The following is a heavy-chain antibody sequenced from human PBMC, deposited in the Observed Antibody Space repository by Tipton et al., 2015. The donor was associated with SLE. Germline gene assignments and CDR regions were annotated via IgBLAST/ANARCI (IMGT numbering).Heavy chain of an antibody. D-gene: IGHD6-13*01. Sequence: QLVQSGGGLVQPGRSLRLSCAASGFTFDDYAMHWVRQAPGKGLEWVSGISWNSGSIGYADSVKGRFTISRDNAKNSLYLQMNSLRAEDTALYYCAKDQEAAAGGFDYWGQGTLVTVSS. V-gene: IGHV3-9*01. J-gene: IGHJ4*02. CDR2: ISWNSGSI. CDR3: AKDQEAAAGGFDY. CDR1: GFTFDDYA.